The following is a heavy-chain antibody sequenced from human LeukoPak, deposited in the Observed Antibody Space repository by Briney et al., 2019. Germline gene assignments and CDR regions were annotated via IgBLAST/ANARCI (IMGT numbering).Heavy chain of an antibody. CDR3: ARDYYDSSGTRED. V-gene: IGHV1-2*02. CDR1: GYTFTSYY. CDR2: INPNSGGT. J-gene: IGHJ4*02. Sequence: ASVKVSCKASGYTFTSYYMHWVRQAPGQGLEWMRWINPNSGGTNYAQKFQGRVTMTRDTSISTAYMELSRLRSDDTAVYYCARDYYDSSGTREDWGQGTLVTVSS. D-gene: IGHD3-22*01.